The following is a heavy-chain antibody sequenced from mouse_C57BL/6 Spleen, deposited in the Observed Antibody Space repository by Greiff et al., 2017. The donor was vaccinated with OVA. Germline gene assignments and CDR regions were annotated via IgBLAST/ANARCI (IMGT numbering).Heavy chain of an antibody. Sequence: EVQLQQSGGDLVKPGGSLKLSCAASGFTFSSYGMSWVRQTPDKRLEWVATISSGGSYTYYPDSVKGRFTISRDNAKNTLYLQMSSLKSEDTAMYYCARHEGYSNGGDYGGQGTTLTVSS. J-gene: IGHJ2*01. CDR1: GFTFSSYG. CDR2: ISSGGSYT. D-gene: IGHD2-5*01. CDR3: ARHEGYSNGGDY. V-gene: IGHV5-6*01.